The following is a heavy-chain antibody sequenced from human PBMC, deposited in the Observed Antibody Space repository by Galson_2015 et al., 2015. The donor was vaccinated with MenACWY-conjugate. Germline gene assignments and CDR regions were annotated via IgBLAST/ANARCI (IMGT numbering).Heavy chain of an antibody. D-gene: IGHD6-19*01. CDR1: GFTFSSYG. CDR3: AKGGLWYSSGWYSNYYYYGMDV. V-gene: IGHV3-30*18. J-gene: IGHJ6*02. Sequence: SLRLSCAASGFTFSSYGMHWARQAPGKGLEWVAVISYDGSNKYYADSVKGRFTISRDNSKNTLYLQMNSLRAEDTAVYYCAKGGLWYSSGWYSNYYYYGMDVWGQGTTVTVSS. CDR2: ISYDGSNK.